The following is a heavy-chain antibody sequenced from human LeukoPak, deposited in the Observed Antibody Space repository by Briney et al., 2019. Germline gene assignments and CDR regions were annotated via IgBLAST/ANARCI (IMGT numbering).Heavy chain of an antibody. J-gene: IGHJ6*03. V-gene: IGHV4-39*07. Sequence: SETLSLTCTVSGGSISSSSYYWGWIRQPPGKGLEWIGSIYYSGSTYYNPSHKSRVTISVDTSKNQFSLKLSSVTAADTAVYYCARVLPARDYTDVWGKGTTVTVSS. CDR3: ARVLPARDYTDV. D-gene: IGHD2-2*01. CDR1: GGSISSSSYY. CDR2: IYYSGST.